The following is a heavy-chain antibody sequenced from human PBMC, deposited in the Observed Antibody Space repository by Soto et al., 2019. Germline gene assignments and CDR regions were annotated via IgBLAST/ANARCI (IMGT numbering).Heavy chain of an antibody. CDR2: INPNSGGT. CDR3: ARADIAAAGIHQYYYYGMDV. Sequence: QVQLVQSGAEVKKPGASVKVSCKASGYTFTGYYMHWVRQAPGQGLEWMGWINPNSGGTNYAQKFQGWVTMTRDTSISTAYMELSRLRSDDTAVYYCARADIAAAGIHQYYYYGMDVWGQGTTVTVSS. CDR1: GYTFTGYY. D-gene: IGHD6-13*01. J-gene: IGHJ6*02. V-gene: IGHV1-2*04.